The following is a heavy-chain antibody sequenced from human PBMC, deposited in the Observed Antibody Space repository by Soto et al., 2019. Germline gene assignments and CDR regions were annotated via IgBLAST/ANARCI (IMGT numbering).Heavy chain of an antibody. Sequence: QVQLQESGPGLVKPSGTLSLTCAVSGGSISSSNWWSWVRQPPGKGLEWIGEIYHSGSTNYNPSLTSRVTISVDKSKNQFSLKLSSVTAADTAVYRRARRGAQHDYGDWGRFYPWGQGTLVTVSS. CDR3: ARRGAQHDYGDWGRFYP. CDR1: GGSISSSNW. CDR2: IYHSGST. V-gene: IGHV4-4*01. J-gene: IGHJ5*02. D-gene: IGHD4-17*01.